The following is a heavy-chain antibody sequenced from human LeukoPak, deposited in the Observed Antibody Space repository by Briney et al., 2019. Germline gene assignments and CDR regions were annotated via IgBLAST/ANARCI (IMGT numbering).Heavy chain of an antibody. CDR2: INHSGST. J-gene: IGHJ5*02. D-gene: IGHD2-2*01. Sequence: SETLSLTCAVYGVSFSGYYWSWIRQPPGKGLEWIAEINHSGSTNYNPSLKSRVTISVDTSNNQFSLKLSSVPAADTAVYYCARVYCSSTSCYSWFDPWGQGTLVTVSS. CDR1: GVSFSGYY. CDR3: ARVYCSSTSCYSWFDP. V-gene: IGHV4-34*01.